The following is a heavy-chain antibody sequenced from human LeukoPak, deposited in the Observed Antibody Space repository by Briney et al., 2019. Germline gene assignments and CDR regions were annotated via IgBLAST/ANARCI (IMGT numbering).Heavy chain of an antibody. V-gene: IGHV4-4*02. CDR2: IHLNGIT. D-gene: IGHD3-3*01. CDR1: GGSITSYAW. Sequence: PSGTLSLTCSVSGGSITSYAWWSWVRQPPGKGLEWIGEIHLNGITNYNPSLKSRVAMSIDKSKNQLSLNLSSVTAADTAVYYCAREGGVVHAFDIWGQGTMVTVSS. CDR3: AREGGVVHAFDI. J-gene: IGHJ3*02.